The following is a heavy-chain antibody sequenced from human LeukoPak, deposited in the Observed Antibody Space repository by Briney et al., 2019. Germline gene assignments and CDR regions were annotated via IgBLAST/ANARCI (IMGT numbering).Heavy chain of an antibody. D-gene: IGHD6-19*01. CDR2: IIPMFGTT. CDR1: AVTFSSYA. CDR3: ARDTVASLDY. Sequence: SVKVSFKASAVTFSSYAISWVRQAPGQGLEWMGGIIPMFGTTNYAQKFQGRVTITADESTSTAYVELSSLRSEDTAIYYCARDTVASLDYWGQGTLVTVSS. V-gene: IGHV1-69*13. J-gene: IGHJ4*02.